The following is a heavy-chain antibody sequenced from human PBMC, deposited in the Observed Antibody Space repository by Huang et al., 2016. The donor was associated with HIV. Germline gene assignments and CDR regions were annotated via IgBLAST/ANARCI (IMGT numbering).Heavy chain of an antibody. CDR3: AREGLQFIDS. D-gene: IGHD4-4*01. V-gene: IGHV3-30*04. Sequence: QVQLVQSGGGVVHPGSSLRLSCAASGFGFSSYTMHWVRQAPGKGREWLAAITHDGRNEYYTDSVKGRFTISRDNSRNTMYLQMNSPRAEDTAVYFCAREGLQFIDSWGQGTLVIVSS. J-gene: IGHJ4*02. CDR2: ITHDGRNE. CDR1: GFGFSSYT.